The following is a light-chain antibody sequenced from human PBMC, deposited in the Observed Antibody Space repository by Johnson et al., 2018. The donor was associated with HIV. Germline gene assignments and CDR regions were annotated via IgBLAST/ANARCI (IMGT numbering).Light chain of an antibody. CDR1: SSNIGNNY. V-gene: IGLV1-51*02. J-gene: IGLJ1*01. Sequence: HSVLTQPPSVSAAPGQKVTISCSGSSSNIGNNYVSWYRQLPGTAPKLLIYENNKRPSGIPDRFSGSKSGTSATLGITGLQTGDEADYYCGTWDSSLTASYVFGTGTKVTVL. CDR3: GTWDSSLTASYV. CDR2: ENN.